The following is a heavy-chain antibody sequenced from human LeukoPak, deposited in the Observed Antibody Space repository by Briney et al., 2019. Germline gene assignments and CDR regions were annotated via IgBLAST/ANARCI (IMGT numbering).Heavy chain of an antibody. Sequence: ASVKVSCKASGYTFTSYYMRWVRQAPGQGLEWMGIINPSGGSTSYAQKFQGRVTMTRDTSTSTVYMELSSLRSEDTAVYYCARGHGASYGGTPYFDYWGQGTLVTVSS. J-gene: IGHJ4*02. CDR3: ARGHGASYGGTPYFDY. V-gene: IGHV1-46*01. CDR2: INPSGGST. D-gene: IGHD4-23*01. CDR1: GYTFTSYY.